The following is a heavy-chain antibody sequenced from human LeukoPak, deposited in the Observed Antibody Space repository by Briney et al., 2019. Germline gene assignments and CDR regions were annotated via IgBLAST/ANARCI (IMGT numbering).Heavy chain of an antibody. CDR3: VRDNPRCCGVVPANIDDL. V-gene: IGHV3-30-3*01. Sequence: GGSLRLSCAASGFTFSNYAMHWVRQAPGKGLEWVAVISSDGVIKNYADSVKGRFTVSRDNSKNTLYLQMNSLRAEDTAVYYCVRDNPRCCGVVPANIDDLWGQGTLVTVSS. CDR2: ISSDGVIK. D-gene: IGHD2-21*02. CDR1: GFTFSNYA. J-gene: IGHJ5*02.